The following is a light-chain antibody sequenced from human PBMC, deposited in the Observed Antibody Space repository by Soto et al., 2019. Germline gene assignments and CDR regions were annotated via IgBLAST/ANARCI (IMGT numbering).Light chain of an antibody. J-gene: IGKJ1*01. V-gene: IGKV1-5*01. CDR2: DAS. CDR1: QSIGTW. Sequence: DIQVTHSASTLSAAWGERVTITCGASQSIGTWLAWYQQKPGKAPKLLIFDASTLESGVPSRFSGSGSGTDFTLTISSLQPDDFATYYCQQYSDSSGAFSQGTKV. CDR3: QQYSDSSGA.